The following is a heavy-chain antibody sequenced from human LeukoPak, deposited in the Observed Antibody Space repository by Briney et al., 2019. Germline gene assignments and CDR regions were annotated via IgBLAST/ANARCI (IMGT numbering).Heavy chain of an antibody. CDR2: IYYSGST. CDR3: ARRRWNFDY. Sequence: SETLSLTCTVSGGSISSYYWSWIRQPPGKGLEWIGYIYYSGSTNYNPSLKSRVTISADTSKNQFSLKLSSVTAADTAVYYCARRRWNFDYWAREPWSPSPQ. J-gene: IGHJ4*02. V-gene: IGHV4-59*01. CDR1: GGSISSYY. D-gene: IGHD2-15*01.